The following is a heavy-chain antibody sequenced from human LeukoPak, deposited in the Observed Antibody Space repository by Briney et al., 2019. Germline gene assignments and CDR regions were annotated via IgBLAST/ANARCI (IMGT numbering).Heavy chain of an antibody. CDR3: ARGVDSAIDW. CDR2: INGDGRDK. V-gene: IGHV3-7*01. D-gene: IGHD3-9*01. J-gene: IGHJ4*02. Sequence: GGSLRLSCAASGFTFSDYSMNWVRQAPGKGLEWVANINGDGRDKYYVGSVRGRFTISRDNADNALYLQMNSLRGDDTAVYYCARGVDSAIDWWGQGTLVTVSS. CDR1: GFTFSDYS.